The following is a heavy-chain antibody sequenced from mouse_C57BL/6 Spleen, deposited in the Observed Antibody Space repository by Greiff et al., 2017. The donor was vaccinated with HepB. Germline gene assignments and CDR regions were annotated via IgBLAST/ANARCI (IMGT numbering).Heavy chain of an antibody. V-gene: IGHV1-69*01. D-gene: IGHD2-4*01. CDR1: GYTFTSYW. Sequence: QVQLQQPGAELVMPGASVKLSCKASGYTFTSYWMHWVKQRPGQGLEWIGEIDPSDSYTNYNQKFKGKSTLTVDKSSSTAYMQLSSLTSEDSAVYYCARSGGDYGDWYFDVWGTGTTVTVSS. J-gene: IGHJ1*03. CDR2: IDPSDSYT. CDR3: ARSGGDYGDWYFDV.